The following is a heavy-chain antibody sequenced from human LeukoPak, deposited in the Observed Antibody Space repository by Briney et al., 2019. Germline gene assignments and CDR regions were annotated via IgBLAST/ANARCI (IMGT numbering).Heavy chain of an antibody. CDR2: IYHSGST. Sequence: SQTLSLTCTVSGGSISSGGYYWSWIRQPPGKGLEWIGYIYHSGSTYYNPSLKSRVTISVDRSKNQFSLKLSSVTAADTAVYYCARHSSSSPGVIDYWGQGTLVTVSS. CDR1: GGSISSGGYY. J-gene: IGHJ4*02. CDR3: ARHSSSSPGVIDY. V-gene: IGHV4-30-2*01. D-gene: IGHD6-6*01.